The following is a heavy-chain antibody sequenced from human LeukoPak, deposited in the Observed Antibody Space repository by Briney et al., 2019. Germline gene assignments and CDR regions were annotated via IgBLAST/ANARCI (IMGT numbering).Heavy chain of an antibody. CDR3: ARGSRYDFWSGYYTLDY. Sequence: PSETLSLTCAVYGGSFSGYYWSWIRQPPGKGLEWIGEINHSGSTNYNPSLKSRVTISVDTSKNQFSLKLSSVTAADTAVYYCARGSRYDFWSGYYTLDYWGQGTLVTVSS. D-gene: IGHD3-3*01. CDR2: INHSGST. CDR1: GGSFSGYY. J-gene: IGHJ4*02. V-gene: IGHV4-34*01.